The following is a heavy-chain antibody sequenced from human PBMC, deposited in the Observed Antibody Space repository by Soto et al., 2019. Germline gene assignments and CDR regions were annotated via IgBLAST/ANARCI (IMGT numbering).Heavy chain of an antibody. CDR1: GGSSSSDDYY. CDR2: IYYSGRT. J-gene: IGHJ4*02. Sequence: RSETLSLTCIVSGGSSSSDDYYWSWIRQPPGKGLEWVGHIYYSGRTYYNPSLKSRLTISVDTSKNQFSLKLSSVSAADTAVYFCAGDRSNSPDYFDYWGQGTLVTVSS. V-gene: IGHV4-30-4*01. CDR3: AGDRSNSPDYFDY. D-gene: IGHD6-6*01.